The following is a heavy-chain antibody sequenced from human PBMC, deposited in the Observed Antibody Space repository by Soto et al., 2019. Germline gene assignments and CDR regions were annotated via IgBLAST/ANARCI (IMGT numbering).Heavy chain of an antibody. V-gene: IGHV3-9*01. D-gene: IGHD2-15*01. J-gene: IGHJ4*02. CDR2: ISWNSGSI. CDR3: AKDLTGGPY. Sequence: GGSLRLSCAASGFTFDDYAMHWVRQAPGKGLEWVSGISWNSGSIGYADSVKGRFTISRDNAKNSLYLQMNSLRAEDTALYYCAKDLTGGPYWGQGTLVTVSS. CDR1: GFTFDDYA.